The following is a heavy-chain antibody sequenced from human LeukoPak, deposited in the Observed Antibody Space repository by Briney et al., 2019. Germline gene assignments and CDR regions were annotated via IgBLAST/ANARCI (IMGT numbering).Heavy chain of an antibody. CDR2: ISGSGGST. CDR3: AKDDGTYYYDSSGFDY. V-gene: IGHV3-23*01. Sequence: GGSLRLSCAASGFTFSSYAMSWVRQAPGKGLEWVSAISGSGGSTYYADSVKGRFTISRDNSKNTLYLQMNSLRAGDTAVYYCAKDDGTYYYDSSGFDYWGQGTLVTVSS. CDR1: GFTFSSYA. J-gene: IGHJ4*02. D-gene: IGHD3-22*01.